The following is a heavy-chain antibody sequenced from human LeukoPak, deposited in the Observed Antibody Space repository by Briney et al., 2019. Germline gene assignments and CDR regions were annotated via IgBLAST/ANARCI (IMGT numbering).Heavy chain of an antibody. CDR3: VRDGTGDSSGWHL. CDR1: GGSISNFY. Sequence: SETLSLTCTVSGGSISNFYWGWIRQPAGKGLEWIGRIHIRGSADYSPSLKSRVSMSVDTSKNQFFLRLRSVTAADTAVYYCVRDGTGDSSGWHLWGQGTLVTVSS. J-gene: IGHJ4*02. D-gene: IGHD6-19*01. V-gene: IGHV4-4*07. CDR2: IHIRGSA.